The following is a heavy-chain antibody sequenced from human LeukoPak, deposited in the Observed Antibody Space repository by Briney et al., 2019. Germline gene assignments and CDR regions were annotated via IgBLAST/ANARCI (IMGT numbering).Heavy chain of an antibody. CDR1: GGSISIYY. Sequence: SETLSLTCTVSGGSISIYYWSWIRQPAGKGLEWIGRIYTSGSTNYNPSLKSRVTISVDKSKNQFSLKLSSVTAADTAVYYCAREIGYCSSTSCYYYYYYMDVWGKGTTVTVSS. CDR3: AREIGYCSSTSCYYYYYYMDV. D-gene: IGHD2-2*01. V-gene: IGHV4-4*07. J-gene: IGHJ6*03. CDR2: IYTSGST.